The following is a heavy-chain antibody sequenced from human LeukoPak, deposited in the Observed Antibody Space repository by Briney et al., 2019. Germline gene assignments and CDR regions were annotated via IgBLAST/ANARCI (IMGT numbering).Heavy chain of an antibody. J-gene: IGHJ4*02. CDR2: IYDSGST. Sequence: PSETLPLTCTVSGGSISSYYWSWIRQPPGKGLEWIGYIYDSGSTNYNPSLKSRVTISVDTSKNQFSLKLSSVTAADTAVYYCARKSSGWFVEWGQGTLVTVSS. CDR1: GGSISSYY. D-gene: IGHD6-19*01. V-gene: IGHV4-59*08. CDR3: ARKSSGWFVE.